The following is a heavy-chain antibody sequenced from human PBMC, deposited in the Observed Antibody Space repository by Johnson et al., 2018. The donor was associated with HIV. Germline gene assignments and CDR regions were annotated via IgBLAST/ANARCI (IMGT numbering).Heavy chain of an antibody. CDR3: ARRCSIAAHPSCVLDAFDI. Sequence: EQLVESGGGVVRPGGSLRLSCAASGFIFENYDMSWVRQAPGKGLEWVSGINWNGGSTGYADSVKGRFTIARDNTKNSLYLQMNGLRAEDTALYYCARRCSIAAHPSCVLDAFDIWGQGTMVTVSS. V-gene: IGHV3-20*04. J-gene: IGHJ3*02. D-gene: IGHD6-6*01. CDR1: GFIFENYD. CDR2: INWNGGST.